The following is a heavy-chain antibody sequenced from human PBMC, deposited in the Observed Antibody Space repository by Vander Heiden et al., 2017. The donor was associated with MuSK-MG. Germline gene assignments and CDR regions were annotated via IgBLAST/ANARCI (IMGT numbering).Heavy chain of an antibody. CDR2: IRSKAYGGTT. D-gene: IGHD1-26*01. V-gene: IGHV3-49*03. Sequence: EVQLGESGGGLVQPGRSLSLSCTAAGFTFGDYAMSWFRQAPGKGLEWVGFIRSKAYGGTTEYAASVKGRFTISRDDSKSIAYLQMNSLKTEDTAVYYCTRRSYTRWFDPWGQGTLVTVSS. CDR1: GFTFGDYA. J-gene: IGHJ5*02. CDR3: TRRSYTRWFDP.